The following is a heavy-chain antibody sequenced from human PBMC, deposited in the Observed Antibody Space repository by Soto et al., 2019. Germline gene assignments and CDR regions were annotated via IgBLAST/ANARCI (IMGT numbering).Heavy chain of an antibody. V-gene: IGHV3-15*07. CDR2: IKSKTDGGTT. J-gene: IGHJ6*02. CDR3: TVGYSSSWYYGMDV. D-gene: IGHD6-13*01. Sequence: GGSLRLSCAASGFTFSNAWMNWVRQAPGKGLEWVGRIKSKTDGGTTDYAAPVKGRFTISRDDSKNTLYLQMNSLKTEDTAVYYCTVGYSSSWYYGMDVWGQGTTVTVSS. CDR1: GFTFSNAW.